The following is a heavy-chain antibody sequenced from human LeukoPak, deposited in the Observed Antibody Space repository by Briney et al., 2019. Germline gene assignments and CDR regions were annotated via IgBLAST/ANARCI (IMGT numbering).Heavy chain of an antibody. CDR2: ISGSGGST. V-gene: IGHV3-23*01. Sequence: HPGGSLRLSCAASGFTFSSYAMSWVRQAPGKGLEWVSAISGSGGSTYYADSVKGRFTISRDNSKNTLYLQMNSLRAEDTAVYYCARDLPLWNQLLYREWGAFDIWGQGTMVTVSS. D-gene: IGHD2-2*02. CDR1: GFTFSSYA. J-gene: IGHJ3*02. CDR3: ARDLPLWNQLLYREWGAFDI.